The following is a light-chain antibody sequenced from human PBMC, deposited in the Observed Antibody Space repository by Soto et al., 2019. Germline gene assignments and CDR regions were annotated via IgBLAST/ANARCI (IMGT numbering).Light chain of an antibody. CDR2: DVT. Sequence: QSALTQPASVSGSPGQSITIPCTGTSSDIGSYDYVSWYQQHPGKTPKLMIYDVTYRPSGVSNRFSGSKSGNTASLTISGLQAEDEADYYCTSYTSGSSLRFGGGTKVTVL. CDR1: SSDIGSYDY. CDR3: TSYTSGSSLR. V-gene: IGLV2-14*01. J-gene: IGLJ2*01.